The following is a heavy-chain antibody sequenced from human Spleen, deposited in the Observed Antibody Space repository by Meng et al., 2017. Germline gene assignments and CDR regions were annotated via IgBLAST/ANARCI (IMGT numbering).Heavy chain of an antibody. J-gene: IGHJ4*02. CDR2: IDPKNGDT. V-gene: IGHV1-2*06. CDR3: ARDEDISAAGKLFGDY. CDR1: GDSFTTFD. Sequence: ASVKVSCKLSGDSFTTFDINWMRQAPGQGLEWMGRIDPKNGDTHYAQKFQGRVTMTGDTSISTAYMDLSGLRSDDTAVYYCARDEDISAAGKLFGDYWGQGTLVTVSS. D-gene: IGHD6-13*01.